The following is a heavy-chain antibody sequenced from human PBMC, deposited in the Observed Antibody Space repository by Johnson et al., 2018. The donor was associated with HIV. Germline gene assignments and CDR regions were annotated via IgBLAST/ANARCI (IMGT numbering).Heavy chain of an antibody. CDR3: AKDLITWRGMVLDI. CDR1: GFTFSSYG. V-gene: IGHV3-30*02. CDR2: IRYDGSNK. D-gene: IGHD2-8*01. J-gene: IGHJ3*02. Sequence: VQLMESGGGVVQPGGSLRLSCAASGFTFSSYGMHWVRQAPGKGLEWVAFIRYDGSNKYYADSVKGRFTISRDNSKNTLYLQMNSLRAEDTAVYYCAKDLITWRGMVLDIWGQGKWVTVS.